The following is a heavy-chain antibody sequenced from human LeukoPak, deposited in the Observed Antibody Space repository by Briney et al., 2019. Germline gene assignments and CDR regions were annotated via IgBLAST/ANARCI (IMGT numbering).Heavy chain of an antibody. CDR2: IIPILGIA. CDR3: ARGKDHDFWNPFDH. V-gene: IGHV1-69*04. CDR1: GGTFSSYA. J-gene: IGHJ4*02. Sequence: SVKVSCKASGGTFSSYAISWVRQAPGQGLEWMGRIIPILGIANYAQKFQGRVTITADKSTSTAYMELSSLRSEDTAAYYCARGKDHDFWNPFDHWGQGTLVTVSS. D-gene: IGHD3-3*01.